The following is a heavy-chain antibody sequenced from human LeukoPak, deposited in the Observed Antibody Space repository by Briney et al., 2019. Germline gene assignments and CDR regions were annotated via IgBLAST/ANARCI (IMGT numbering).Heavy chain of an antibody. CDR2: IIPIFGTA. D-gene: IGHD1-26*01. CDR3: APRELRANWFDP. CDR1: GGTFGSYA. V-gene: IGHV1-69*13. Sequence: ASVKVSCKASGGTFGSYAISWVRQAPGQGLEWMGGIIPIFGTANYAQKFQGRVTITADESTSTAYMELSSLRSEDTAVYYCAPRELRANWFDPWGQGTLVTVSS. J-gene: IGHJ5*02.